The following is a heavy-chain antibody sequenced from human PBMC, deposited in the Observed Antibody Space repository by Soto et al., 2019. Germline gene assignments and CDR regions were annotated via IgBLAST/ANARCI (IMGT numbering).Heavy chain of an antibody. D-gene: IGHD6-13*01. V-gene: IGHV4-59*08. J-gene: IGHJ6*02. CDR1: NDSISPYY. CDR3: ARHSSRGYSSSWWLDV. CDR2: IYYSGST. Sequence: SETLSLTCTVSNDSISPYYWSWIRQPPGKGLEWIGFIYYSGSTYYNPPLKSRVTISVDTSKNQFSLKLSSVTAADTAVYYCARHSSRGYSSSWWLDVWGQGTTVTVSS.